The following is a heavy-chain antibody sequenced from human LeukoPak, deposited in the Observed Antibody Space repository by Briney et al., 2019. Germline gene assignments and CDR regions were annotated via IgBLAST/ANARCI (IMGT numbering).Heavy chain of an antibody. CDR3: ARDESAGTGPKWFDP. V-gene: IGHV1-46*01. Sequence: ASVKVSCKASGYTFISYYMHWVRQAPGQGLEWMGIINPSGGSTSYAQKFQGRVTMTRDTSTSTVYMELSSLRSEDTAVYYCARDESAGTGPKWFDPWGQGTLSPSPQ. CDR2: INPSGGST. D-gene: IGHD6-13*01. J-gene: IGHJ5*02. CDR1: GYTFISYY.